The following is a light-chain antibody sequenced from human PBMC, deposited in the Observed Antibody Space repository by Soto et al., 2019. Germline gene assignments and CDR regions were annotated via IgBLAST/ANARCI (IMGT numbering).Light chain of an antibody. CDR1: QSVIIY. V-gene: IGKV3-11*01. CDR2: DAS. J-gene: IGKJ5*01. Sequence: EIVLTQSPSTLSLSPGERATLSCRASQSVIIYLAWYQQNPGQAPRLLIYDASNRATGIPARFSGSGSGTDFTLTISSLEPEDFAVYYCQQRSNLITFGQGTRLEIK. CDR3: QQRSNLIT.